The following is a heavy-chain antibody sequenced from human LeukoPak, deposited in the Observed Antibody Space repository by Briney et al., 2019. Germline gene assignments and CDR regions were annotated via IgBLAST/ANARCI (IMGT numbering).Heavy chain of an antibody. D-gene: IGHD6-13*01. CDR1: GYSLTNYA. CDR2: ISAYNGNT. V-gene: IGHV1-18*01. Sequence: ASVKVSCKASGYSLTNYAMNWVRQAPGQGLEWMGWISAYNGNTNYAQKLQGRVTMTTDTSTSTAYMELRSLRSDDTAVYYCARAVGGGSYSSSWYDWFDPWGQGTLVTVSS. J-gene: IGHJ5*02. CDR3: ARAVGGGSYSSSWYDWFDP.